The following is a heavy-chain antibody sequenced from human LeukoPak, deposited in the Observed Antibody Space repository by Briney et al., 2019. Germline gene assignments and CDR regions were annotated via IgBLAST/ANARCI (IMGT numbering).Heavy chain of an antibody. V-gene: IGHV3-30-3*01. CDR2: TSHDGNNK. Sequence: GRSLRLSCAASGFTFSIYAMHWVRQAPGQGLEWVAATSHDGNNKYYADSVKGRFTISRDNSKNTLYLQMNSLRAEDAAVYYCAKGTLGSCNDASCYPLDYWGLGTLVTVSS. CDR3: AKGTLGSCNDASCYPLDY. J-gene: IGHJ4*02. D-gene: IGHD2-15*01. CDR1: GFTFSIYA.